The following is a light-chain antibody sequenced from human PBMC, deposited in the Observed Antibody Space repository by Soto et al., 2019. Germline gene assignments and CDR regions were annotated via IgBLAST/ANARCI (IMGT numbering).Light chain of an antibody. V-gene: IGKV3-15*01. CDR2: DAS. Sequence: ETMMTQSPDTLSVSLGERSTLSSRASQSLRISLAWYHQKPGQAPSLLIYDASTRATGIPARFSGSGSGTDFTLTISSLQPDDFATDYCQHYNSYSEAFGQGTKVDIK. CDR1: QSLRIS. J-gene: IGKJ1*01. CDR3: QHYNSYSEA.